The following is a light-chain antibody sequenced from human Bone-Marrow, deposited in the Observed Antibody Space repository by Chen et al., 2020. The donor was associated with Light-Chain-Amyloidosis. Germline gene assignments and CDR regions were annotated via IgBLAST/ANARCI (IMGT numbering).Light chain of an antibody. CDR1: QSVFYSSSSKNY. Sequence: DIVLTQPTDSLAVSLGERATINCKSSQSVFYSSSSKNYLAWYQQKPGQPPKLLIHWASTRESGVPDRFSGSGSGTDFTLTISSLEPEDFAVYYCQQRSNWPQTFGQGTKLEIK. CDR2: WAS. J-gene: IGKJ2*01. CDR3: QQRSNWPQT. V-gene: IGKV4-1*01.